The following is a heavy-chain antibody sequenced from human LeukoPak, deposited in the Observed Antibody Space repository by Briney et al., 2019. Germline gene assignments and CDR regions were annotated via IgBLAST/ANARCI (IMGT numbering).Heavy chain of an antibody. CDR1: GFTFSIYA. Sequence: GGSLRLSCAASGFTFSIYAMSWVRQAPGKGLQWVSSISGSGDSTYYADSVKGRFTISRDNSNNTLYLQMNSLRAEDKAVYYCAILIAVAGPATFYWGQGTLVTVSS. D-gene: IGHD6-19*01. J-gene: IGHJ4*02. V-gene: IGHV3-23*01. CDR3: AILIAVAGPATFY. CDR2: ISGSGDST.